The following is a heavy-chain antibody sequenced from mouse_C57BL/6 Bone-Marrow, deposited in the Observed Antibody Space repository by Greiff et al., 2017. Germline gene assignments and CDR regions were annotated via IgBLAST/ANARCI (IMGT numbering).Heavy chain of an antibody. Sequence: DVKLQESGPGLVKPSQSLSLTCSVTGYSITSGYYWNWIRQFPGNKLEWMGYISYDGSNNYNPSLKNRISITRDTSKNQFFLKLNSVTTEDTATYYCARDPFAYWGQGTLVTVSA. CDR3: ARDPFAY. CDR1: GYSITSGYY. V-gene: IGHV3-6*01. CDR2: ISYDGSN. J-gene: IGHJ3*01.